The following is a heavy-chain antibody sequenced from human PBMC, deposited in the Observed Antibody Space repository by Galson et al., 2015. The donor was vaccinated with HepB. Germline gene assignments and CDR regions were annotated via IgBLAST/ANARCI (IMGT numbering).Heavy chain of an antibody. CDR2: INHSGST. CDR3: ARGPASVVYDYVWGSSRQPLYYLDS. V-gene: IGHV4-34*01. Sequence: LSLTCAVYGGSFSDYYWSWIRQPPGKGLEWIGEINHSGSTNDNPSLKSRITISVDTSENQFSLKLTSVTAADAAVYYCARGPASVVYDYVWGSSRQPLYYLDSWGQGTLLTVSS. D-gene: IGHD3-16*02. J-gene: IGHJ4*02. CDR1: GGSFSDYY.